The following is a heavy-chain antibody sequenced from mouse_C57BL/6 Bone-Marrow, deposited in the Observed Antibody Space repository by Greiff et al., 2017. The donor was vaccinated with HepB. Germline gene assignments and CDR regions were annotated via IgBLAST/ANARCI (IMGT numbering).Heavy chain of an antibody. D-gene: IGHD2-4*01. CDR3: ARWGLRRYAMDY. V-gene: IGHV1-69*01. CDR2: IDPSDSYT. J-gene: IGHJ4*01. CDR1: GYTFTSYW. Sequence: QVQLQQPGAELVMPGASVKLSCKASGYTFTSYWMHWVKQRPGQGLEWIGEIDPSDSYTNYNQKFKGKSTLTVDKSSSTDYMQLSSLTSEDSAVYYCARWGLRRYAMDYWGQGTSVTVSS.